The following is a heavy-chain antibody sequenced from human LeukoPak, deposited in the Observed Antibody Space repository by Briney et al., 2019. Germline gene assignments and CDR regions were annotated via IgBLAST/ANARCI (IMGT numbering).Heavy chain of an antibody. V-gene: IGHV1-24*01. CDR1: GYTLTELS. Sequence: EASVKVSCKVSGYTLTELSMHWVRQAPGKGLEWMGGFDPEDGETIYAQKFQGRVTMTEDTSTDTAYMELSSLRSEDTAVYYCATLGYCSSTSCQGYFDLWGRGTLVTVSS. D-gene: IGHD2-2*01. CDR2: FDPEDGET. CDR3: ATLGYCSSTSCQGYFDL. J-gene: IGHJ2*01.